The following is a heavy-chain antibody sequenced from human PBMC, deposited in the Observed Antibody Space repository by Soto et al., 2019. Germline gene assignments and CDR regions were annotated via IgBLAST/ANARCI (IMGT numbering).Heavy chain of an antibody. CDR3: ARQVFITDRDSGWADY. CDR1: GGSISSYY. D-gene: IGHD6-19*01. V-gene: IGHV4-59*08. J-gene: IGHJ4*02. CDR2: IYYRGST. Sequence: SETLSLTCTVSGGSISSYYWSWIRQPPGKGLEWIGYIYYRGSTNYNPSLKSRVTISVATSKNQFSLKLSSVTAADTAMYFCARQVFITDRDSGWADYWGKGILVTVSS.